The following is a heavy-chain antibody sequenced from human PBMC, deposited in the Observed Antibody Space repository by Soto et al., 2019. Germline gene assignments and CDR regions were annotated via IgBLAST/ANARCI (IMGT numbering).Heavy chain of an antibody. CDR2: IYPGDSDA. J-gene: IGHJ6*02. CDR3: ARHHGSPGTYFGMDV. Sequence: AESLKISCKGSGDSFTSDWINWVRQMPGKGLEWMGIIYPGDSDARYSPSFQGQVTISADKSITTAYLQWRSLKASDTAMYYCARHHGSPGTYFGMDVWGQGTTVTVSS. CDR1: GDSFTSDW. V-gene: IGHV5-51*01. D-gene: IGHD6-13*01.